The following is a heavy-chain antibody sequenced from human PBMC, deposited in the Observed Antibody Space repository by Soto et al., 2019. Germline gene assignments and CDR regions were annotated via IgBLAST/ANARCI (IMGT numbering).Heavy chain of an antibody. J-gene: IGHJ4*02. CDR1: GDTFTTNW. V-gene: IGHV5-51*01. Sequence: PGESLKISCAASGDTFTTNWIGWVRQMPGKGLEWVGIIYPGDSDTRYSPSFQGQVTIAADKSISTAFLQWSSLKASDTAIYYCARLPEPQLDNWGRGTLVTVSS. CDR2: IYPGDSDT. CDR3: ARLPEPQLDN.